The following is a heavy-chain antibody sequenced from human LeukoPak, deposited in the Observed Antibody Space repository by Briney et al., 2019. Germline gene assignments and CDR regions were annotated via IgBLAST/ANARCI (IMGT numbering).Heavy chain of an antibody. CDR1: GFTFSGYA. CDR3: ARGGMYDSYYFFYMDV. J-gene: IGHJ6*03. D-gene: IGHD3-22*01. CDR2: ISYDGYNK. V-gene: IGHV3-30*01. Sequence: GTSLRLPCAASGFTFSGYAVHWVRQAPGKGLQWVAAISYDGYNKYYADSLKGRFTISRENSKNTLWLQMNSLRAEDTAVYYCARGGMYDSYYFFYMDVWGKGTTVTVSS.